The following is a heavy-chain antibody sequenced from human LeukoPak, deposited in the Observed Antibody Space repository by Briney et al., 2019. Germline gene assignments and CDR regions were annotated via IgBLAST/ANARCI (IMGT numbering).Heavy chain of an antibody. Sequence: HPGGSLRLSCAASGFPFSRYAMSLVRQTPERGLEWVSVISGSDGSRYYADSVKGRFTISRDDSRNTVYLQMNNLRAEDTAVYYCTKQVSCDTTTCYSGMPPDYWGQGTLVTVSS. D-gene: IGHD2/OR15-2a*01. CDR3: TKQVSCDTTTCYSGMPPDY. CDR1: GFPFSRYA. J-gene: IGHJ4*02. CDR2: ISGSDGSR. V-gene: IGHV3-23*01.